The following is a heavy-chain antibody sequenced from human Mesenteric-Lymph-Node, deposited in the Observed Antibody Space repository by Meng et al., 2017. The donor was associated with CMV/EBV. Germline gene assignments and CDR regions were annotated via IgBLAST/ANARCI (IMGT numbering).Heavy chain of an antibody. D-gene: IGHD3-22*01. Sequence: GSLRLSCSVSGGSISNYYWSWIRQTPGKGLEWIGHVYYSGTTNQNSGSTNYNPSLKSRVTISFDTSKDQFSLRLNSVTAADTAVYYCARAPTVVEGAFDIWGQGTMVTVSS. J-gene: IGHJ3*02. CDR1: GGSISNYY. CDR2: VYYSGTTNQNSGST. CDR3: ARAPTVVEGAFDI. V-gene: IGHV4-59*12.